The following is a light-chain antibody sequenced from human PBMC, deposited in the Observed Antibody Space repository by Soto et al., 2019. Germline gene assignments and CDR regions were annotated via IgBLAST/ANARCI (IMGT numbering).Light chain of an antibody. V-gene: IGKV3-15*01. CDR3: QQYNNWPPWT. CDR2: DAS. Sequence: EIVMTQSPATLSVSPGERATLSCRASQSVSSNLAWYQLKPGQAPRLLIYDASTRATGIPARFSGSGSGTKFTLTISSLQSEDFAVYYCQQYNNWPPWTFGQGTKVEIK. CDR1: QSVSSN. J-gene: IGKJ1*01.